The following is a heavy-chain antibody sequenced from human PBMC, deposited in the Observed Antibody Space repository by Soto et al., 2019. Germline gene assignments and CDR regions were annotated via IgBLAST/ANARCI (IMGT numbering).Heavy chain of an antibody. CDR2: ISSSSSYT. CDR1: GFTFSDYY. V-gene: IGHV3-11*06. J-gene: IGHJ4*02. CDR3: ARVPAQIVATTRWYYFDY. Sequence: GGSLRLSCAASGFTFSDYYMSWIRKAPGKGLEWVSYISSSSSYTNYADSVKGRFTISRDNAKNSLYLQMNSLRAEDTAVYYCARVPAQIVATTRWYYFDYWGQGTLVTVSS. D-gene: IGHD5-12*01.